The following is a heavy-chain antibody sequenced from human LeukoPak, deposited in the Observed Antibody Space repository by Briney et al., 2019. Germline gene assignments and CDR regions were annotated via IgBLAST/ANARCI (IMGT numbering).Heavy chain of an antibody. CDR3: AKDSTIYGGFDY. V-gene: IGHV3-23*01. D-gene: IGHD3-3*01. CDR2: ISGSGGST. Sequence: GGSLRLSCAASGFTFSSYAMSWVRQAPGKGLEWVSAISGSGGSTYYVDSVKGRFTISRDNSKNTLYLQMNSLRAEDTAVYYCAKDSTIYGGFDYWGRGTLVTVSS. J-gene: IGHJ4*02. CDR1: GFTFSSYA.